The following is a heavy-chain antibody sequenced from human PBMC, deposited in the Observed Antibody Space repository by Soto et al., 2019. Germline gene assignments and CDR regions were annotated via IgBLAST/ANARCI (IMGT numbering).Heavy chain of an antibody. CDR1: GGTFSSYT. Sequence: GASVKVSCKASGGTFSSYTISWVRQAPGQGLEWMGRIIPILGIANYAQKFQGRVTITADKSTSTAYMELSSLRSEDTAVYYCARDPNNSGSYLGNWFDPWGQGTLVTVSS. CDR3: ARDPNNSGSYLGNWFDP. CDR2: IIPILGIA. V-gene: IGHV1-69*04. J-gene: IGHJ5*02. D-gene: IGHD1-26*01.